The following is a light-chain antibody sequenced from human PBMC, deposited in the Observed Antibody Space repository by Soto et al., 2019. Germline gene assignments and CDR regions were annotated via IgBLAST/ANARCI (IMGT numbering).Light chain of an antibody. J-gene: IGKJ2*01. V-gene: IGKV3-15*01. CDR2: GTS. Sequence: EIVLTQSPANLSVSPGEGATLSCRASQSVSGNLAWYQQKPGQAPRLLIYGTSTRATGIPARFSGGGSGTDSTLTISSLQSEDFAIYYCQQYNQWPLYTFGQGTKVDIK. CDR3: QQYNQWPLYT. CDR1: QSVSGN.